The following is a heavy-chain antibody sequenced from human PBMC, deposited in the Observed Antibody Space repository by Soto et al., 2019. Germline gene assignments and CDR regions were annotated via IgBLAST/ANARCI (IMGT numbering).Heavy chain of an antibody. D-gene: IGHD2-2*01. V-gene: IGHV3-30-3*01. CDR2: ISYDGSNK. CDR3: ARDGCSSTSCSLGDDAFDI. CDR1: GFTFSSYA. J-gene: IGHJ3*02. Sequence: HPGGSLRLSCAASGFTFSSYAMHWVRQAPGKGLEWVAVISYDGSNKYYADSVKGRFTISRDNSKNTLYLQMNSLRAEDTAAYYCARDGCSSTSCSLGDDAFDIWGQGTMVTVSS.